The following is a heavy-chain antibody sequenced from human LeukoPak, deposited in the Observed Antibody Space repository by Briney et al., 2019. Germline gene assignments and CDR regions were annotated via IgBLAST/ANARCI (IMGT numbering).Heavy chain of an antibody. V-gene: IGHV4-34*01. CDR1: GGSFSGYY. CDR2: INHSGST. Sequence: MASETLSLTCAVYGGSFSGYYWSWIRQPPGKGLEWIGEINHSGSTNYNPSLKSRVTISVDTSKNQFSLKLSSVTAADTAVYYCARLDFLEADIVVVPAANRGVDIWGQGTMVTVSS. D-gene: IGHD2-2*01. J-gene: IGHJ3*02. CDR3: ARLDFLEADIVVVPAANRGVDI.